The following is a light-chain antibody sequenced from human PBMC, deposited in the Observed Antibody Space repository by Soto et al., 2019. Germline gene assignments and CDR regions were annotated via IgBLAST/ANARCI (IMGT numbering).Light chain of an antibody. Sequence: AIQMTQSPSSLSASVGDRVTITCRASQGIRNDLDWFQQKPGKAPKLLIYAASNLQSGVQARFSGSGSGTDFTITISSLQPEDFATYYCLQKYFYPFTFGPGTKVDIK. CDR1: QGIRND. J-gene: IGKJ3*01. V-gene: IGKV1-6*01. CDR2: AAS. CDR3: LQKYFYPFT.